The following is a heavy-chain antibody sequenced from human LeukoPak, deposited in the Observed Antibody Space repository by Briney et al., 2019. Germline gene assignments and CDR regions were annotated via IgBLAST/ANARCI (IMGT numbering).Heavy chain of an antibody. Sequence: SETLSLTCTVSGGSISSYYWSWIRQPAGKGLEWIGRIYTSGSTNYNPSLKSRVTMSVDTSKNQFSLKLSSVTAADTAVYYCARGLTVVVPAAIDNDAFDIWGQGTMVTVSS. CDR3: ARGLTVVVPAAIDNDAFDI. V-gene: IGHV4-4*07. CDR1: GGSISSYY. D-gene: IGHD2-2*01. J-gene: IGHJ3*02. CDR2: IYTSGST.